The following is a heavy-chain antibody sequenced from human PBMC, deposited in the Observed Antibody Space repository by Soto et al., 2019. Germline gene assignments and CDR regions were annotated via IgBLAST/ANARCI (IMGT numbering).Heavy chain of an antibody. V-gene: IGHV6-1*01. CDR2: TYYRSKWYN. CDR1: GVSVSKNSAS. J-gene: IGHJ2*01. Sequence: SLPLSLTYAISGVSVSKNSASFIWKRHTSASGPEWLGRTYYRSKWYNDYAVSVKSRITINPDTSKNQFSLQLNSVTPEDTAVYYCARGSLRGGNWYFDLWGHGTLVTVSS. CDR3: ARGSLRGGNWYFDL. D-gene: IGHD3-16*01.